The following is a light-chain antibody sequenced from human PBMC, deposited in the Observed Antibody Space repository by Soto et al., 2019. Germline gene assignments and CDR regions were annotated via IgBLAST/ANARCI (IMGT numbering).Light chain of an antibody. Sequence: QSVLTQPASVSGSPGQSIAISCTGTSSDVGGYDYVSWYQQHPGKAPKLMIYDVSNRPSGVSNRFSGSKSDNTAALTISGRQAEDEADYYCSSYTSSSTYVFGTGPKVTVL. CDR3: SSYTSSSTYV. CDR2: DVS. J-gene: IGLJ1*01. CDR1: SSDVGGYDY. V-gene: IGLV2-14*03.